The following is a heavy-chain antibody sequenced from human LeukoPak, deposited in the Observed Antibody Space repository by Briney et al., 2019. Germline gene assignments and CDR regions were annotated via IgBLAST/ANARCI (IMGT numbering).Heavy chain of an antibody. V-gene: IGHV1-46*01. J-gene: IGHJ6*02. Sequence: ASVKVSCKASGYTFTSYYMHWVRQAPGQGLEWMGIINPSGGSTSYAQKFQGRVTMTRDTSTSTVYMELSSLRSEDTAVYYCASETTGYGMDVWGQGTTVTVSS. CDR3: ASETTGYGMDV. CDR2: INPSGGST. D-gene: IGHD4-17*01. CDR1: GYTFTSYY.